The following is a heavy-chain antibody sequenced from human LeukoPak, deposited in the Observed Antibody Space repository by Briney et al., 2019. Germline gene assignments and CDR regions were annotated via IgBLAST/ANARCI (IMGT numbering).Heavy chain of an antibody. CDR1: GFSFTNAW. CDR3: TTGGPQVWLLGYFIGMDV. Sequence: KSGGSLRLSCAASGFSFTNAWMTWVRQAPGKGLEWVGRIKRKSDGGTTDCAAPVEGRFTISRDDSKNTLYLQMTTLKTEDTAVYYCTTGGPQVWLLGYFIGMDVWGQGTTVTVSS. V-gene: IGHV3-15*07. D-gene: IGHD3-22*01. CDR2: IKRKSDGGTT. J-gene: IGHJ6*02.